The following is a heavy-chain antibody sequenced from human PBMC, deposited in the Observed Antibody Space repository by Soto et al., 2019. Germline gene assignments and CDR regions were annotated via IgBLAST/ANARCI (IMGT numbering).Heavy chain of an antibody. V-gene: IGHV4-39*01. D-gene: IGHD4-17*01. CDR1: GGSISSSSYY. CDR2: IYYSGST. J-gene: IGHJ6*03. Sequence: PSETLSLTCTVSGGSISSSSYYWGWIRQPPGKGLEWIGSIYYSGSTYYNPSLKSRVTISVDTSKNQFSLKLSSVTAADTAVYYCARPDGHDYGDYGRWYMDVWGKGTTVTVSS. CDR3: ARPDGHDYGDYGRWYMDV.